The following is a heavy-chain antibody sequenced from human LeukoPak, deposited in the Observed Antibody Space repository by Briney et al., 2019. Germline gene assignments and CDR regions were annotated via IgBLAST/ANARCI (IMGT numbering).Heavy chain of an antibody. CDR3: AKRERVSVGCFYH. D-gene: IGHD1-1*01. Sequence: GESLKISCKGLGYSFISYWIVWVRQVPGKGLEWIGIFYPTDSETRYSPSFQGQVTISADKSISTAYFQWSSLKASDTAMYYFAKRERVSVGCFYHWGQGNPGHVSS. J-gene: IGHJ4*01. V-gene: IGHV5-51*01. CDR2: FYPTDSET. CDR1: GYSFISYW.